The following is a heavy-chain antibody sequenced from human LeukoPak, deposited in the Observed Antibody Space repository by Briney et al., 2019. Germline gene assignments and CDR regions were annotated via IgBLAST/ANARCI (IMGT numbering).Heavy chain of an antibody. CDR2: IYYSGST. CDR1: GGSISPYF. J-gene: IGHJ4*02. Sequence: PSETLSLTCTVSGGSISPYFWSWIRQPPGKGLEWIGYIYYSGSTNYNPSLKSRVTISVGTSKNRFSLKLSSVTAADTAVYYCARRQTYFDYWGQGTLVTVSS. V-gene: IGHV4-59*08. CDR3: ARRQTYFDY.